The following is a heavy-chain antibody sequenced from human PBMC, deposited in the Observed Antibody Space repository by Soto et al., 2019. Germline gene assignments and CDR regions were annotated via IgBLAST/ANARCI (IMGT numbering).Heavy chain of an antibody. CDR3: ARDQIVVVPAAPTFDY. V-gene: IGHV3-11*01. D-gene: IGHD2-2*01. CDR2: ISSSGSTI. J-gene: IGHJ4*02. Sequence: GGSLRLSCAASGFTFSDYYMSWIRQAPGKGLEWVSYISSSGSTIYYADSVKGRFTISRNKAKNSLYLQMNSLRAEDTAVYYCARDQIVVVPAAPTFDYWGQGTLVTVSS. CDR1: GFTFSDYY.